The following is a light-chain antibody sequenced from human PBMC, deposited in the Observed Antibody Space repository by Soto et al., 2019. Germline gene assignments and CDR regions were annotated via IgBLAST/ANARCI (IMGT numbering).Light chain of an antibody. V-gene: IGLV1-47*01. CDR1: SSNIGSNY. CDR3: AAWDDSLSAHVV. J-gene: IGLJ2*01. CDR2: RNN. Sequence: QAVVTQPPSASGTPGQRVTISCSGSSSNIGSNYVYWYQQLPGTAHKLLIYRNNQRPSGVPDRFSGSKSGTSASLAISGLRSEDEADYYCAAWDDSLSAHVVFGGGTKLTVL.